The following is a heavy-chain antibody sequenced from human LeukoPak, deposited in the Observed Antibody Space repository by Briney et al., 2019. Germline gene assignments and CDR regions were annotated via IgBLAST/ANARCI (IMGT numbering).Heavy chain of an antibody. V-gene: IGHV1-18*01. D-gene: IGHD5-18*01. Sequence: ASVKVSCKASGYTFTSYGISWVRQAPGQGLEWMGWISAYNGNTNYAQKLQGRVTMTTDTSTSTAYMELRSLRSDDTAVYYCARDLLPSRNSHGYSHYFDYWGQGTLVTVSS. CDR1: GYTFTSYG. J-gene: IGHJ4*02. CDR2: ISAYNGNT. CDR3: ARDLLPSRNSHGYSHYFDY.